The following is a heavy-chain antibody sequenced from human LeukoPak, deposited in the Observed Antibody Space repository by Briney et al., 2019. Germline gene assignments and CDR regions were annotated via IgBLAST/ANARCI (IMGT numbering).Heavy chain of an antibody. J-gene: IGHJ3*02. D-gene: IGHD2-2*02. V-gene: IGHV3-73*01. CDR1: GFTFSGSA. CDR3: SRLAGHCSSTSCYTAAFDI. Sequence: GGSLRLSCAASGFTFSGSAMHWVRQASGKGLEWVGRIRNKANSYATAYAASVKGRFTISRDDSKNTAYLQMNSLKTEDTAVYYCSRLAGHCSSTSCYTAAFDIWGQGTMVTVSS. CDR2: IRNKANSYAT.